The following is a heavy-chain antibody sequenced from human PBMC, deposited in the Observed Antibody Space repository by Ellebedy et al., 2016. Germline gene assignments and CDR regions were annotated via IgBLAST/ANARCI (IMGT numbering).Heavy chain of an antibody. Sequence: GGSLRLSXAASGFTFSISGMNWVRQAPGKGLEWVSSISSSSSYIYYADSVKGRFTISRDNAKNSLYLQMNSLRAEDTAVYYCARLQKMKEVATIDYWGQGTLVTVSS. CDR3: ARLQKMKEVATIDY. CDR1: GFTFSISG. CDR2: ISSSSSYI. V-gene: IGHV3-21*01. J-gene: IGHJ4*02. D-gene: IGHD5-24*01.